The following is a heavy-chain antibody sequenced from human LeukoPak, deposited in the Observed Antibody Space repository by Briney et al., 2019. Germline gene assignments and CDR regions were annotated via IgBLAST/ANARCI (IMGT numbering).Heavy chain of an antibody. D-gene: IGHD2-15*01. J-gene: IGHJ4*02. Sequence: GASVKVSCKASGYTFTSNDLNWERQASGQGLGWMGWMNPNSGNTGYAQKFQGRLTMTRNNSISTAYMELSSLRSEDTALYYCARRDNTGFDSWGQGTLVTVSS. CDR1: GYTFTSND. V-gene: IGHV1-8*01. CDR2: MNPNSGNT. CDR3: ARRDNTGFDS.